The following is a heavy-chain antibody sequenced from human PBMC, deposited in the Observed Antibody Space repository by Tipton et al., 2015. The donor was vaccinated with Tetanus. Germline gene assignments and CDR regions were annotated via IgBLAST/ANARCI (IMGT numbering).Heavy chain of an antibody. CDR3: ARMYSTSSPFDH. D-gene: IGHD6-6*01. CDR1: GYSFTSHW. V-gene: IGHV5-51*01. J-gene: IGHJ4*02. Sequence: MQLVQSGADVKKPGESLKISCKASGYSFTSHWIGWVRQMPGKGLEWMGMIFPDDSDTRYSPSFQGHVPFSVDKSPSTVYLQWSSLKASDTAMYFCARMYSTSSPFDHWGQGTLVAVSS. CDR2: IFPDDSDT.